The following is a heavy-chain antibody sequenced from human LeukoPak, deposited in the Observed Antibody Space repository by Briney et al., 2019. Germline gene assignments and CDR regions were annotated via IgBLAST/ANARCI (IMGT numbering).Heavy chain of an antibody. Sequence: GGSLRLSCAASGFTVSSNYMSWVRQAPGKGLEWVSVIYSGGSTYYADSVKGRFTISRDNAKNSLYLQMNSLRAEDTAVYYCARDLPGIAAAGMAGDAFDIWGQGTMVTVSS. J-gene: IGHJ3*02. D-gene: IGHD6-13*01. CDR2: IYSGGST. V-gene: IGHV3-66*01. CDR3: ARDLPGIAAAGMAGDAFDI. CDR1: GFTVSSNY.